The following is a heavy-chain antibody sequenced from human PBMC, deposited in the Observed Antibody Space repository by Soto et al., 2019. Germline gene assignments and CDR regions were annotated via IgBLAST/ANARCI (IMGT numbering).Heavy chain of an antibody. CDR3: AGYVASGY. J-gene: IGHJ4*02. D-gene: IGHD5-18*01. CDR2: ISRDGGTK. V-gene: IGHV3-30*03. Sequence: QVQLVESGGGVVQPGRSLRLSCAVSGFTVSTYGMHWVRQARGKGLEWVAGISRDGGTKYYADSVKGRFTISRDNSRNTMFLAMNRLRCDDMAGYYCAGYVASGYWGQGTLVTVSS. CDR1: GFTVSTYG.